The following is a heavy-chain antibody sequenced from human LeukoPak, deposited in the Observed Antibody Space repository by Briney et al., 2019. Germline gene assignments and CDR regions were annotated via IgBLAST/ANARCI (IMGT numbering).Heavy chain of an antibody. D-gene: IGHD6-13*01. CDR1: GYTLTSYG. CDR3: AATGIAAAAYYFDY. Sequence: ASVKVSCKASGYTLTSYGISWVRQAPGQGLEWMGWISAYNGNTNYAQKLQGRVTMTTDTSTSTAYMELRSLRSDDTAVYYCAATGIAAAAYYFDYWGQGTLVTVSS. V-gene: IGHV1-18*01. CDR2: ISAYNGNT. J-gene: IGHJ4*02.